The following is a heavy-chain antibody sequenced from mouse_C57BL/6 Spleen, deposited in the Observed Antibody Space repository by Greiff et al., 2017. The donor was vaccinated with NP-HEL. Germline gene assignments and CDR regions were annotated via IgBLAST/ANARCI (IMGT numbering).Heavy chain of an antibody. J-gene: IGHJ3*01. CDR2: IHPNSGST. CDR3: ARSGWDVGAY. D-gene: IGHD4-1*01. Sequence: VQLQQPGAELVKPGASVKLSCKASGYTFTSYWMHWVKQRPGQGLEWIGMIHPNSGSTNYNEKFKSKATLTVDKSSSTAYMQLSSLPSEDSAVYYCARSGWDVGAYWGQGTLVTVSA. CDR1: GYTFTSYW. V-gene: IGHV1-64*01.